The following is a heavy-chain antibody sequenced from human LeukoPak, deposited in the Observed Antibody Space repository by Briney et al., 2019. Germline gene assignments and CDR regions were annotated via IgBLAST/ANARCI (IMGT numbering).Heavy chain of an antibody. CDR2: MIPVLNTA. V-gene: IGHV1-69*04. CDR1: GGTFNNDA. D-gene: IGHD2-2*01. J-gene: IGHJ5*02. Sequence: SVKVSCKASGGTFNNDAISWVRQDPGQGFEWMGQMIPVLNTADYAQKFEGKITISADTSTNTAYMELSSLRSEDTAVYYCASLHCIDACHIRDRWGQGTLVTVSS. CDR3: ASLHCIDACHIRDR.